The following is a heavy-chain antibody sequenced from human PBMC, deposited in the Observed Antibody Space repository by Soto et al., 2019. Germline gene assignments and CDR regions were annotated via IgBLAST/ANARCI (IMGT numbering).Heavy chain of an antibody. CDR2: ISNDGSNK. CDR1: GFTFSSYG. D-gene: IGHD2-2*01. V-gene: IGHV3-30*18. Sequence: QVQLVESGGGVVQPGRSLRLSCAASGFTFSSYGMHWVRQAPGKGLEWVSVISNDGSNKYNADSVKDRFTISRDNSKNTMYLQMNSLRAKDTAVYYCAKTSWGSTSSGFDPWGQGTLVTVSS. J-gene: IGHJ5*02. CDR3: AKTSWGSTSSGFDP.